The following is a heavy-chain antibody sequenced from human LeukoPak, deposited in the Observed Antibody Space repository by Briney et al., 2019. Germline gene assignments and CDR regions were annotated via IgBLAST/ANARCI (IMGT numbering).Heavy chain of an antibody. CDR3: ARRDRSTGALDH. CDR1: GYSFSRYW. V-gene: IGHV5-51*01. J-gene: IGHJ4*02. Sequence: GESLKISCKGSGYSFSRYWIGRVRQLPGQGVEWMGIIYPGASDTRYSLSFQGQVTISADKSISTAYLQWGSLKASDTAMYYCARRDRSTGALDHWGQGTLVTVSS. CDR2: IYPGASDT. D-gene: IGHD2-8*02.